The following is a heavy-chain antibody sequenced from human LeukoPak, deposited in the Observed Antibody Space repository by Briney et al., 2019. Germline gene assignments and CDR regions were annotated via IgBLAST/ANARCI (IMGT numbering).Heavy chain of an antibody. D-gene: IGHD5-18*01. J-gene: IGHJ4*02. CDR3: IYGYTLDF. CDR1: GFTVSSNY. CDR2: IYSGGST. V-gene: IGHV3-53*01. Sequence: GGSLRLSCAASGFTVSSNYMSWVRQAPGKGLDWVSVIYSGGSTNYADSVKGRFTISRDNSKNTLYLQMNSLRAEDTAVYYCIYGYTLDFWGQGTLVTVSS.